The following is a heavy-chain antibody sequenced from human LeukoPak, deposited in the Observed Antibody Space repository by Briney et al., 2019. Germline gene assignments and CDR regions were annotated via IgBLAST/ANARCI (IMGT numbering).Heavy chain of an antibody. CDR3: ARGQLVLYYYYYYMDV. V-gene: IGHV1-69*05. Sequence: ASVKVSCKASGGTFSSYAISWVRQAPGQGLGWMGGIIPIFGTANYAQKFQGRVTITTDESTSTAYMELSSLRSEDTAVYYCARGQLVLYYYYYYMDVWGKGTTVTVSS. J-gene: IGHJ6*03. D-gene: IGHD6-6*01. CDR1: GGTFSSYA. CDR2: IIPIFGTA.